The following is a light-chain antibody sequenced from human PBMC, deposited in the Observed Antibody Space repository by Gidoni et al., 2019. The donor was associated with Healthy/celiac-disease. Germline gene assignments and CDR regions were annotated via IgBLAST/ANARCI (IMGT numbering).Light chain of an antibody. CDR3: QQYNNWPSLT. J-gene: IGKJ4*01. CDR1: QSVSSN. Sequence: EIVMTQSPATLSVSPGERATLSCRASQSVSSNLAWYQQKPGQATRHLIYGASPRATGIPARFSGSGSGTEFTLTISSLQSEDFAVYYCQQYNNWPSLTFGGGTKVEIK. V-gene: IGKV3-15*01. CDR2: GAS.